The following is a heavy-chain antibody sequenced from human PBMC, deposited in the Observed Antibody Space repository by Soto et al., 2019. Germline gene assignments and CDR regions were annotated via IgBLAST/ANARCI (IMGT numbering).Heavy chain of an antibody. CDR3: EGSWT. CDR1: GFTIRNYA. CDR2: ISVSSDRT. J-gene: IGHJ3*01. V-gene: IGHV3-23*01. D-gene: IGHD5-12*01. Sequence: EVQVLESGGDLVQPGGSLRLSCAASGFTIRNYAMSWVRQAPGKALAWVSGISVSSDRTYYADSVKGRFTISEDTSSNTLSLQMNGLRVEDTAVYHCEGSWTWGQGTMVTVSS.